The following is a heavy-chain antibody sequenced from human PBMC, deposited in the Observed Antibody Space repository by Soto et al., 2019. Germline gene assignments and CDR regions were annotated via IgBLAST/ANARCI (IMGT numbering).Heavy chain of an antibody. V-gene: IGHV5-51*01. J-gene: IGHJ4*02. D-gene: IGHD3-10*01. CDR2: IYPGDSDT. CDR1: GYSFTSYW. Sequence: GESLKISCKTSGYSFTSYWIGWVRQMPGKGLEWMGIIYPGDSDTRYSPSFQGQVTISADKSISTAYLQGGSLKASDTAMYYCARHMIRGVLTTNFDYWGQGTLVTVSS. CDR3: ARHMIRGVLTTNFDY.